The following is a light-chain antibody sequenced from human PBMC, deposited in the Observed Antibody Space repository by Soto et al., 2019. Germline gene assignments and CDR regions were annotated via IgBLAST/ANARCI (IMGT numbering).Light chain of an antibody. CDR2: EVS. Sequence: QSVLIQPASVSGSPGQSITISCTGTSSDVGGSNYVSWYQHHPHRAPKLLIYEVSYRPSGVSNRCSGSKSGNMASLTISGLQDEDEADYYCSSYTSSNTLEVFGSGTKLTVL. CDR1: SSDVGGSNY. CDR3: SSYTSSNTLEV. J-gene: IGLJ1*01. V-gene: IGLV2-14*01.